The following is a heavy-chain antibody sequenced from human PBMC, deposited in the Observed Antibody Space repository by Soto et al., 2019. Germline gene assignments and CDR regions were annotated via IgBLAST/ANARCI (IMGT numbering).Heavy chain of an antibody. CDR3: TTDPIVVVPAPERYYYYYYYMDV. CDR2: IKSKTDGGTT. CDR1: GFTFSNAW. Sequence: GGSLRLSCAASGFTFSNAWMSWVRQAPGKGLEWVGRIKSKTDGGTTDYAAPVKGRFTISRDDSKNTLYLQMNSLKTEDTAVYYCTTDPIVVVPAPERYYYYYYYMDVWGKGTTVTAP. V-gene: IGHV3-15*01. D-gene: IGHD2-2*01. J-gene: IGHJ6*03.